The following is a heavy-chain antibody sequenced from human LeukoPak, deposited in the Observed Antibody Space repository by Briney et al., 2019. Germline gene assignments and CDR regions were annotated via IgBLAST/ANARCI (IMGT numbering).Heavy chain of an antibody. D-gene: IGHD4-17*01. CDR2: INPNSGGT. CDR3: ARSQGGTTPLDY. V-gene: IGHV1-2*02. J-gene: IGHJ4*02. Sequence: ASVKVSCKASGYTFTGYYMHWVRQAPGQGLEWMGWINPNSGGTNYAQKFQGRVTMTRDTSISTAYMELSRLRSEDTAVYYCARSQGGTTPLDYWGQGTLVTVSS. CDR1: GYTFTGYY.